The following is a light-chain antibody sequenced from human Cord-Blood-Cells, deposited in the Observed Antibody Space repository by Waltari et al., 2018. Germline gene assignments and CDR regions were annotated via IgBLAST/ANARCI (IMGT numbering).Light chain of an antibody. Sequence: QSALTQPASVSGSPGQSITISCTGTSSHVGSYNLVSWYQQHPRKAPKLMIYEGSKRPSGVSNRFSGSKSGNTASLTISGLQAEDEADYYCCSYAGSSTYVFGTGTKVTVL. CDR1: SSHVGSYNL. J-gene: IGLJ1*01. V-gene: IGLV2-23*01. CDR2: EGS. CDR3: CSYAGSSTYV.